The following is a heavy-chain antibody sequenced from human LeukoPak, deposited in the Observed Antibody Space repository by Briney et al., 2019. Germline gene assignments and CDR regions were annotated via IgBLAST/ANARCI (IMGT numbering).Heavy chain of an antibody. D-gene: IGHD4-17*01. J-gene: IGHJ5*02. Sequence: GGSLRLSCAASDSIFSGYYMSWIRQAPGKGLEWLSCISSTGTTVFYADSVQGRFTISRDNVKNSLYLDISSLRAEDTATYYCAKHSDYGVPNWFDPWGQGTLVIVSS. CDR2: ISSTGTTV. V-gene: IGHV3-11*01. CDR1: DSIFSGYY. CDR3: AKHSDYGVPNWFDP.